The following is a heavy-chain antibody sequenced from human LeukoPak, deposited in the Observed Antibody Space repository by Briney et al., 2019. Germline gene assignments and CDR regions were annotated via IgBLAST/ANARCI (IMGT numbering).Heavy chain of an antibody. V-gene: IGHV1-24*01. Sequence: GASVKVSWKGSGYTLTELSMHWVRQAPGKGLEWMGGFDPEDGETIYAQKIQGRVTMTEDTSTDTAYMELSSLRSEDTAVYYFATVTSFSYDQSSKYGGYNWYFGLWARGTLVTVSS. D-gene: IGHD6-19*01. CDR2: FDPEDGET. J-gene: IGHJ2*01. CDR3: ATVTSFSYDQSSKYGGYNWYFGL. CDR1: GYTLTELS.